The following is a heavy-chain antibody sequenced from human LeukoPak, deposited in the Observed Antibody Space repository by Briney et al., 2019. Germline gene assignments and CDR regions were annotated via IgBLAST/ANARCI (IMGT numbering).Heavy chain of an antibody. J-gene: IGHJ6*03. D-gene: IGHD5-24*01. CDR3: ARGGGRDGYNYGYYYYYMDV. V-gene: IGHV3-48*04. Sequence: GGSLRLSCAASGFTFSSYSMNWVRQAPGNGLEWVSYISSSSSTIYYADSVKGRFTISRDNAKNSLYLQMNSLRAEDTAVYYCARGGGRDGYNYGYYYYYMDVWGKGTTVTVSS. CDR1: GFTFSSYS. CDR2: ISSSSSTI.